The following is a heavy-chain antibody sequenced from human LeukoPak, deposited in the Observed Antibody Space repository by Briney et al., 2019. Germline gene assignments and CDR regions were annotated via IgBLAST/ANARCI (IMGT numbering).Heavy chain of an antibody. D-gene: IGHD5-18*01. V-gene: IGHV1-2*02. J-gene: IGHJ5*02. CDR2: VNPNSGGT. Sequence: GASVKVSCKASGYTLTGYYMHWVRQAPGQGLEWMGRVNPNSGGTNFAQKFQGRVTMTRDTSISTAYMGLSSLRSDDTAVYYCARSFVDTAMVTWDNWFDPWGQGTLVTVSS. CDR3: ARSFVDTAMVTWDNWFDP. CDR1: GYTLTGYY.